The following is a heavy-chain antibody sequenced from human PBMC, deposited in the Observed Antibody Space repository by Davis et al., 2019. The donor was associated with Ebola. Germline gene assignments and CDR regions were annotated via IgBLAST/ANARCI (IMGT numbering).Heavy chain of an antibody. V-gene: IGHV3-30*03. CDR2: ISYDGSNK. CDR1: GFTFRIYG. J-gene: IGHJ4*02. Sequence: GESLKISCAASGFTFRIYGMHWVRQAPGKGLEWVAVISYDGSNKYYADSVKGRFTISRDNSKNTLYLQMNSLRAEDTAVYYCARWASVGYWGQGTLVTVSS. D-gene: IGHD1-26*01. CDR3: ARWASVGY.